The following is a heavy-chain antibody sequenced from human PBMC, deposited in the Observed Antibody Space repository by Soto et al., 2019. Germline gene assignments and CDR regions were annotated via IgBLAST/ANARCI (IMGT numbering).Heavy chain of an antibody. J-gene: IGHJ4*02. CDR2: IDPSDSYT. D-gene: IGHD6-13*01. Sequence: EECLTISCKGSGYSFTSYWIIWVRQMPGKGLECMGRIDPSDSYTNYSPSFQCHVTISSDKSISTAYLQWSSLKASDTSMYYCVRDDDGYSSSWYDSYWGQGTMVTVSS. V-gene: IGHV5-10-1*01. CDR3: VRDDDGYSSSWYDSY. CDR1: GYSFTSYW.